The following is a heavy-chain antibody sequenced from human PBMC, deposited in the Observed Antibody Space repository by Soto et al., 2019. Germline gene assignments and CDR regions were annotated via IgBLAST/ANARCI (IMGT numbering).Heavy chain of an antibody. J-gene: IGHJ5*02. CDR2: ISGSGGST. CDR3: VARRRGGSYYITWFDP. CDR1: GFTVSSYA. Sequence: HRGGSLRLSCAASGFTVSSYAMSWVRQAPGKGLEWVSAISGSGGSTYYADSVKGRFTISRDNSKNTLYLQMNSLRAEDTPLYYCVARRRGGSYYITWFDPWGQGTLVTVS. D-gene: IGHD1-26*01. V-gene: IGHV3-23*01.